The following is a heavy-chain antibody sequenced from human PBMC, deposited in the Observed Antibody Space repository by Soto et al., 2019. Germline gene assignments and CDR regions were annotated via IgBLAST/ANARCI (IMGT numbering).Heavy chain of an antibody. CDR1: GGSISSSSYY. V-gene: IGHV4-61*01. J-gene: IGHJ6*02. CDR2: IYYSGST. Sequence: SETLSLTCTVSGGSISSSSYYWSWIRQPPGKGLEWIGYIYYSGSTNYNPSLKSRVTISVDTSKNQFSLKLSSVTAADTAVYYCARGDLVVPAATNYYYYGMDVWGQGTTVTVSS. D-gene: IGHD2-2*01. CDR3: ARGDLVVPAATNYYYYGMDV.